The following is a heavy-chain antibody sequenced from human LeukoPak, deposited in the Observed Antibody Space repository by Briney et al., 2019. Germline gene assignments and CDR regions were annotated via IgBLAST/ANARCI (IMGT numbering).Heavy chain of an antibody. J-gene: IGHJ4*02. CDR1: GYTFTNYY. V-gene: IGHV1-2*02. D-gene: IGHD4-17*01. CDR3: TRDLLGFATTPLSD. CDR2: INPNRGDT. Sequence: ASVKVSCKASGYTFTNYYMHWVRQAPGRWLEWMGWINPNRGDTNYAQTFQGRVTMTRDTSISTAFMELTRLTSDDTAVYYCTRDLLGFATTPLSDWGQGTLVTVSS.